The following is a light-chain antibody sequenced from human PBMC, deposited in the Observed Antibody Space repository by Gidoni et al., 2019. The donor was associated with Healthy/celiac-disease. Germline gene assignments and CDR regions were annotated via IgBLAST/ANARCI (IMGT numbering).Light chain of an antibody. J-gene: IGKJ4*01. V-gene: IGKV3-20*01. CDR1: QTLSSHS. CDR3: QQYGGSPLT. Sequence: EIVLTQSPGTLSLSPGERATLSCRASQTLSSHSVAWYQQKPGQAPRLVIYGASSRATGIPDRFSGSGSGTAFTLIITRLEPEDFALYYCQQYGGSPLTFXGXTKXE. CDR2: GAS.